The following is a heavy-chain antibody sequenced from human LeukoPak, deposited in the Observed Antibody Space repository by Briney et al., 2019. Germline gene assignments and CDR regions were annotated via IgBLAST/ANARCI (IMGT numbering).Heavy chain of an antibody. V-gene: IGHV3-30*04. CDR2: ISYDGSTK. CDR3: ARGLVAPDAFDI. D-gene: IGHD5-12*01. CDR1: GFTFSSYA. Sequence: GGSLRLSCAASGFTFSSYAIHWVRQAPGKGLEWVAVISYDGSTKYNADSVKGRFTISRDNAKNSLYLQMNSLRAEDTAVYYCARGLVAPDAFDIWGQGTMVTVSS. J-gene: IGHJ3*02.